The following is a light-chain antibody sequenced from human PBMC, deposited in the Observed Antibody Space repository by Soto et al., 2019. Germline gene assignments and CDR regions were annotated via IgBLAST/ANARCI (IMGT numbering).Light chain of an antibody. V-gene: IGKV3-20*01. CDR1: QSITNNF. J-gene: IGKJ2*01. CDR2: GAS. CDR3: QQYGRSPLMYT. Sequence: EIVLTQSPGTLSLSPEERATLSCRASQSITNNFLAWYQQKPGQAPRLLIYGASTRAAGVPDRFSCSGSGTDFNLTITRLEPEDFAVYYCQQYGRSPLMYTFGQGTKLGVK.